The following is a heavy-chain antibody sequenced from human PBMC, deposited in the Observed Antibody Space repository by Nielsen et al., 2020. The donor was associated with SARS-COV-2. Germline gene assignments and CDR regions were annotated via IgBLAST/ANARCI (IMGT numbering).Heavy chain of an antibody. V-gene: IGHV4-30-4*07. Sequence: SQTLSLTCAVSGGSISSGGYSWSWIRQPPGKGLEWIGYIYYSGSTYYNPSLKSRVTISVDTSKNQFSLKLSSVTAADTAVYYCARVQGVGRILTGYSHNWFDPWGQGTLVTVSS. D-gene: IGHD3-9*01. J-gene: IGHJ5*02. CDR3: ARVQGVGRILTGYSHNWFDP. CDR2: IYYSGST. CDR1: GGSISSGGYS.